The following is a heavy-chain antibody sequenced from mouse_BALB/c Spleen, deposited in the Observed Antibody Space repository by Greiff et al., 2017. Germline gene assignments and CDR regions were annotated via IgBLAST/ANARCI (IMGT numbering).Heavy chain of an antibody. Sequence: QVQLQQSGAELVRPGTSVKISCKASGYTFTNYWLGWVKQRPGHGLEWIGDIYPGGGYTNYNEKFKGKATLTADTSSSTAYMQLSSLTSEDSAVYFCARGAYYRFLDYWGQGTSVTVSS. CDR3: ARGAYYRFLDY. CDR2: IYPGGGYT. V-gene: IGHV1-63*02. J-gene: IGHJ4*01. D-gene: IGHD2-14*01. CDR1: GYTFTNYW.